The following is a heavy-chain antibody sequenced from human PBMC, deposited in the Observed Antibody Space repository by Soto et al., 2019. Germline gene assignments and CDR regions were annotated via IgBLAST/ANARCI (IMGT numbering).Heavy chain of an antibody. CDR2: IYHTVNT. J-gene: IGHJ6*02. CDR1: GVSIGSHF. Sequence: SESLSLTCSVSGVSIGSHFWSWIRQAPGKGPELVGYIYHTVNTNYNPALKSRVTISMGTFKNQFVLPLSAVTAADTAVYYCAGLQYTVVPSLDVWGQGTMVTTSS. D-gene: IGHD2-15*01. CDR3: AGLQYTVVPSLDV. V-gene: IGHV4-59*11.